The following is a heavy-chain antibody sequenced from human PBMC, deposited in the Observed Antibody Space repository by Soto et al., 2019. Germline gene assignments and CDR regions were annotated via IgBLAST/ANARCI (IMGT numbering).Heavy chain of an antibody. V-gene: IGHV3-21*01. CDR2: ISGTTGLI. CDR3: ARGDSGGYFEVFDV. J-gene: IGHJ3*01. D-gene: IGHD3-22*01. CDR1: GFTFSSHS. Sequence: GGSLRLSCAGSGFTFSSHSMTWVRQAPGKGLQWVASISGTTGLIYYSDSLKGRFTISRDNAKNSLYLQMNSLRADDTAVYYCARGDSGGYFEVFDVWGQGTMVTVSS.